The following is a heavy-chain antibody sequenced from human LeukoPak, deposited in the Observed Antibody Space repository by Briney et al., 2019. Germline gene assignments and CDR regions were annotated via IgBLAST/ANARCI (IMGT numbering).Heavy chain of an antibody. CDR1: GYTFTNYG. Sequence: GASVKVSCKASGYTFTNYGISWVRQATGQGREWMGWISAYNGKTNYAQKVQGRVTMTTDTSTSTAYMELRSLRSDDTAVYYCARDDYGDYVSYFLHWGQGTLVIVSS. D-gene: IGHD4-17*01. J-gene: IGHJ1*01. CDR2: ISAYNGKT. V-gene: IGHV1-18*01. CDR3: ARDDYGDYVSYFLH.